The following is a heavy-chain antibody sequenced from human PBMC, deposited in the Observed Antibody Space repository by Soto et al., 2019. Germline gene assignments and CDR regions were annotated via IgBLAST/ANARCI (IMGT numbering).Heavy chain of an antibody. CDR1: GGSVSSGSYY. Sequence: SETLSLTCTVSGGSVSSGSYYWSWIRQPPGKGLEWIGYIYYSGSTNYNPSLKSRVTISVDTSKNQFSLKLSSVTAADTAVYYCAHTALGSAFDIWGQGTMVTVSS. CDR2: IYYSGST. CDR3: AHTALGSAFDI. V-gene: IGHV4-61*01. J-gene: IGHJ3*02.